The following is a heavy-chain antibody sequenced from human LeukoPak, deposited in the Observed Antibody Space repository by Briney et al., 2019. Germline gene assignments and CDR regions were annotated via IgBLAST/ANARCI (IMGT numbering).Heavy chain of an antibody. CDR1: GFTFSGYG. CDR3: VKALGGSGSY. J-gene: IGHJ4*02. D-gene: IGHD3-10*01. CDR2: IRNDGTKE. Sequence: GGSLTLSCAASGFTFSGYGMSWVRQAPGKGLEWVAFIRNDGTKEYHADSVKGRFSISRDNPKNTLYLQMNSLGVEDTAIYYCVKALGGSGSYWGQGTSVIVSS. V-gene: IGHV3-30*02.